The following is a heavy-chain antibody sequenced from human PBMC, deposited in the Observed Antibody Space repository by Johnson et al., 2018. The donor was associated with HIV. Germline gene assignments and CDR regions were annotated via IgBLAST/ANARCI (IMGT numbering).Heavy chain of an antibody. CDR1: GFTVSSNY. J-gene: IGHJ3*02. CDR3: ASYDILTGYYAFDI. Sequence: VQLVESGGGLVQPGGSLRLSCAASGFTVSSNYMSWVRQAPGKGLEWVSVIYSGGSTYYADSVKGRFTISSDNSKNTLYLQMNSLRAEDTAVYYCASYDILTGYYAFDIWGQGTMVTVSS. CDR2: IYSGGST. V-gene: IGHV3-66*02. D-gene: IGHD3-9*01.